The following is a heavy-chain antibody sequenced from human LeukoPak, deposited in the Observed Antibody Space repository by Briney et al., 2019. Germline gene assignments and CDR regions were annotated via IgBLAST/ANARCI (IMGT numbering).Heavy chain of an antibody. CDR1: GYTFKIYD. D-gene: IGHD2-2*01. Sequence: GASVSLSYRASGYTFKIYDISWVRQAPRQGREGMGWISAYNGNTNYAQKLQGRVTMTTDTSTSTAYMELRSLRSDDTAVYYCARVCRGGYCSSTSSFDYWGQGTLITVSS. V-gene: IGHV1-18*01. CDR3: ARVCRGGYCSSTSSFDY. J-gene: IGHJ4*02. CDR2: ISAYNGNT.